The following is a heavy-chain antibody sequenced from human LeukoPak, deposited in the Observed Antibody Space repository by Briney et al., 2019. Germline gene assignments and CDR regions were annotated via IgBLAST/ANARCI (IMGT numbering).Heavy chain of an antibody. Sequence: PGGSLRLSCRGSGFAFSNFAMTWVRQAPGKGLQWVASFRGSGGTSDHADSVKGRFVISRDNSKNTLYLQMNSLRAEDTAVYYCAKRITVTTRDAFDIWGQGTMVTVSS. V-gene: IGHV3-23*01. CDR3: AKRITVTTRDAFDI. J-gene: IGHJ3*02. CDR2: FRGSGGTS. D-gene: IGHD4-17*01. CDR1: GFAFSNFA.